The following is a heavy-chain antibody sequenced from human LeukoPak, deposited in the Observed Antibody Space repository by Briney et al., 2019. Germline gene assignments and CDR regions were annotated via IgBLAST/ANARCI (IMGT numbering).Heavy chain of an antibody. V-gene: IGHV3-30*02. J-gene: IGHJ4*02. Sequence: GGSLRLSCAASGFTFSSYGMHWVRQAPGKGPEWVAFIRYDGSNKYYADSVKGRFTISRDNSKNTLYLQMNSLRAEDTAVYYCASKTGVYFDYWGQGTLVTVSS. CDR2: IRYDGSNK. D-gene: IGHD7-27*01. CDR1: GFTFSSYG. CDR3: ASKTGVYFDY.